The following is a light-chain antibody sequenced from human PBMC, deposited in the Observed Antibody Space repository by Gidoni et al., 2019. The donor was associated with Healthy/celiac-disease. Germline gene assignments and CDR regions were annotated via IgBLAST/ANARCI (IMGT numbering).Light chain of an antibody. CDR1: QSVSSY. CDR2: DAS. V-gene: IGKV3-11*01. CDR3: QQRSNWPTT. J-gene: IGKJ5*01. Sequence: EILLTQSPATLSWSPGETATLSCGTSQSVSSYLAWYQQKPGQAPRLLIYDASNRATGIPARFSGSGSGTDFTLTISSLEPEDFAVYYCQQRSNWPTTFGQGTRLEIK.